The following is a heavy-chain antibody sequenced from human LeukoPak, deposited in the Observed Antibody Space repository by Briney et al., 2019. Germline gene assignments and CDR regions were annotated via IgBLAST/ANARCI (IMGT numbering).Heavy chain of an antibody. CDR1: GFTFSRYW. CDR2: IKEDGSVK. V-gene: IGHV3-7*02. Sequence: PGGSLRLSCAASGFTFSRYWMSWVRQAPGKGLEWVANIKEDGSVKYYVESVKGRFTISRDNAKNSLYLQMNSLRAEDTAVYYCARVSIAAAAFFDYWGQGTLVTVSS. CDR3: ARVSIAAAAFFDY. J-gene: IGHJ4*02. D-gene: IGHD6-13*01.